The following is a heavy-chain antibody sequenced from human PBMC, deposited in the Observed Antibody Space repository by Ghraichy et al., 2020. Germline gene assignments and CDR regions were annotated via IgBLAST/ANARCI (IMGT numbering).Heavy chain of an antibody. D-gene: IGHD4-11*01. CDR2: ISYDGSNK. CDR1: GFTFSSYA. V-gene: IGHV3-30*04. J-gene: IGHJ6*02. Sequence: GGSLRLSCAASGFTFSSYAMHWVRQAPGKGLEWVAVISYDGSNKYYADSVKGRFTISRDNSKNTLYLQMNSLRAEDTTVYYSAKDLPPAASDYSNYYYYGMDVWGQGTTVTVSS. CDR3: AKDLPPAASDYSNYYYYGMDV.